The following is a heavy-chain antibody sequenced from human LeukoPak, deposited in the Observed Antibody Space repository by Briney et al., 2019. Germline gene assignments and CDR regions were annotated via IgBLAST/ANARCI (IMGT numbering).Heavy chain of an antibody. J-gene: IGHJ4*02. D-gene: IGHD2-2*01. CDR1: GLTFSSYG. Sequence: GGSLRLSCAASGLTFSSYGMHWVRQAPGKGLEWVAVISYDGSNKYYADSVKGRFTISRDNSKNTLYLQMNSLRAEDTAVYYCAKDLEGYCSSTSCYPGYWGQGTLVTVSS. CDR2: ISYDGSNK. V-gene: IGHV3-30*18. CDR3: AKDLEGYCSSTSCYPGY.